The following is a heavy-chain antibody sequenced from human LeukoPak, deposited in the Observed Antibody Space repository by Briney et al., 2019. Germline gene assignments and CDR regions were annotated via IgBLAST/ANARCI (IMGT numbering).Heavy chain of an antibody. CDR2: INPNSGGT. J-gene: IGHJ4*02. Sequence: ASVKVSCTASGSSFTVCYMQRVRQAPGQGLEWMGWINPNSGGTNYAQKFQGRVTMTRDTSISTAYMELSRLRSGVKVVYYCARGEPVACSLDYWGQGTLVTVSS. D-gene: IGHD6-19*01. V-gene: IGHV1-2*02. CDR1: GSSFTVCY. CDR3: ARGEPVACSLDY.